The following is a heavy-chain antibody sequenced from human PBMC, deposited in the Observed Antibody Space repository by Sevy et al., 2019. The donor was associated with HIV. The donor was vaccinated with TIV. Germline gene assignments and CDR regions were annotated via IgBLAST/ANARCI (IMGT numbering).Heavy chain of an antibody. CDR2: ISAYNGNT. CDR3: ARDLEGSSSDFLPYYYYSYGMDV. J-gene: IGHJ6*02. V-gene: IGHV1-18*01. Sequence: ASVKVSCKASGYTFTSYGISWVRQAPGQGLEWMGWISAYNGNTNYAQKLQGRVTMTTDTSTSTAYMVLKSLRSDDTAVYYCARDLEGSSSDFLPYYYYSYGMDVWGQGTTVTVSS. CDR1: GYTFTSYG. D-gene: IGHD6-6*01.